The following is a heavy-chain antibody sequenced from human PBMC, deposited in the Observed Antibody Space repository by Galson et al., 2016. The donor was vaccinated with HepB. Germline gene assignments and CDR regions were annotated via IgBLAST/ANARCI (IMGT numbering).Heavy chain of an antibody. V-gene: IGHV4-31*03. CDR1: GDSISSSRYY. J-gene: IGHJ5*02. Sequence: TLSLTCTVSGDSISSSRYYWGWIRQPPGKGLEWIGYIYSSGSTYYNPSLKSRVTISVDTSKNQFSLNLSSVTAADTAVYYCARVYYPNWFDPWGQGTLVTVSS. CDR3: ARVYYPNWFDP. CDR2: IYSSGST. D-gene: IGHD3-10*01.